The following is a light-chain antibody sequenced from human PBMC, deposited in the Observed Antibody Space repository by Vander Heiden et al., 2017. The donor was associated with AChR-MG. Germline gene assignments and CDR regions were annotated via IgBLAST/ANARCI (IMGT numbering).Light chain of an antibody. Sequence: QSALTQPASVSGSPGQSITISCTGTSSDVGGYNFVSWYQQHPGKAPKLMIYDDSNRPSGVSNRFSGSKSGNTASLTISGLQAEDEADYYCTSYTSITTLVFGTGTKVTVL. CDR3: TSYTSITTLV. V-gene: IGLV2-14*01. CDR2: DDS. J-gene: IGLJ1*01. CDR1: SSDVGGYNF.